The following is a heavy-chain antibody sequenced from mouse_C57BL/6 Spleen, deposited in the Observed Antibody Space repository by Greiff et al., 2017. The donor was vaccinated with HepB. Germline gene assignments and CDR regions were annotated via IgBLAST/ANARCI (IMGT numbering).Heavy chain of an antibody. J-gene: IGHJ4*01. CDR3: ARGERGLLRRAMDY. CDR1: GYSFTGYY. CDR2: INPSTGGT. V-gene: IGHV1-42*01. Sequence: EVQVVESGPELVKPGASVKISCKASGYSFTGYYMNWVKQSPEKSLEWIGEINPSTGGTTYNQKFKAKATLTVDKSSSTAYMQLKSLTSEDSAVYYRARGERGLLRRAMDYWGQGTSVTVSS. D-gene: IGHD1-2*01.